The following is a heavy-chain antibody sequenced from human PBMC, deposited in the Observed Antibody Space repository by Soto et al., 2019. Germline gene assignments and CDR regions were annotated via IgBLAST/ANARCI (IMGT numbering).Heavy chain of an antibody. CDR3: ALGSDYLFDP. CDR1: GGTFSTYA. Sequence: QIQLVQSGAEVKKPGSSVKVSCKASGGTFSTYAISWVRQAPGQWLEWMGGIIPMSGRTTYAQKFQDRVTITADKSTTTAYMELSSLRSEDKAVYYCALGSDYLFDPWGRGTLVTVSS. D-gene: IGHD4-17*01. J-gene: IGHJ5*02. V-gene: IGHV1-69*06. CDR2: IIPMSGRT.